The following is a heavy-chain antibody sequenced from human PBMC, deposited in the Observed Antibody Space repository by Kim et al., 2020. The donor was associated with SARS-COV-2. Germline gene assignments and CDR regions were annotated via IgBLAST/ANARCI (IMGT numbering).Heavy chain of an antibody. D-gene: IGHD2-2*01. CDR3: ARSGYCSSTSCSNWFDP. Sequence: FPGRVTMTRDTSTSTVYMELSSLRSEDTAVYYCARSGYCSSTSCSNWFDPWGQGTLVTVSS. J-gene: IGHJ5*02. V-gene: IGHV1-46*01.